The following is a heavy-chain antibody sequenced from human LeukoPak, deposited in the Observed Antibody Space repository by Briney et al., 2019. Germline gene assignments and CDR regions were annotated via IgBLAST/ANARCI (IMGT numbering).Heavy chain of an antibody. CDR1: GGSFSSYY. CDR3: ARAWFGESAYTFDY. Sequence: PSETLSLTCAVYGGSFSSYYWSWIRQPPGKGLEWIGYIYYSGSTNYNPSLKSRVTISVDTSRNQFSLNLSSVTAADTAVYYCARAWFGESAYTFDYWGQGTLVTVSS. J-gene: IGHJ4*02. V-gene: IGHV4-59*01. CDR2: IYYSGST. D-gene: IGHD3-10*01.